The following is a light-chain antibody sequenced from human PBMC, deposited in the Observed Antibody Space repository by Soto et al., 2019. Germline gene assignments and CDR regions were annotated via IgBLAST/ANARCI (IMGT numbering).Light chain of an antibody. CDR3: SSYTSSSTVV. Sequence: QSVLTQPASVSGSPGQSITISCTGTSSDVGGYNYVSWYQQHPVKAPKLMIYDVSNRPSGVSTRFSCSKSGNTASLTISGLQAEDEADYYCSSYTSSSTVVFGGGTKLTVL. CDR1: SSDVGGYNY. V-gene: IGLV2-14*01. CDR2: DVS. J-gene: IGLJ2*01.